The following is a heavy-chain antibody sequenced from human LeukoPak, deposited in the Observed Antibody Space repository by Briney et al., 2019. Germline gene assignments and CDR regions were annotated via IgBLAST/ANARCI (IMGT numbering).Heavy chain of an antibody. J-gene: IGHJ4*02. CDR1: GYTFTGYY. CDR3: ARVSGDGYSNY. D-gene: IGHD5-24*01. Sequence: ASVKVSCKASGYTFTGYYMHGVRPAPGQGLDGMGWINPNSGGTNYAQKFQGRVTMTRDTSISTAYMELSRLRSDDTAVYCCARVSGDGYSNYWGQGTLVTVSS. V-gene: IGHV1-2*02. CDR2: INPNSGGT.